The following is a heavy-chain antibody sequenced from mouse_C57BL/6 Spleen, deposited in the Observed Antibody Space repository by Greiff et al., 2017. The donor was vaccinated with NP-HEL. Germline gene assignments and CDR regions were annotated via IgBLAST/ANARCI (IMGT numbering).Heavy chain of an antibody. D-gene: IGHD1-1*01. V-gene: IGHV3-6*01. CDR1: GYSITSGYY. J-gene: IGHJ4*01. Sequence: EVQLVESGPGLVKPSQSLSLTCSVTGYSITSGYYWNWIRQFPGNKLEWMGYISYDGSNNYNPSLKNRISITRDTSKNQFFLKLNSVTTEDTATYYCAKDRTTVVVDYAMDYWGQGTSVTVSS. CDR2: ISYDGSN. CDR3: AKDRTTVVVDYAMDY.